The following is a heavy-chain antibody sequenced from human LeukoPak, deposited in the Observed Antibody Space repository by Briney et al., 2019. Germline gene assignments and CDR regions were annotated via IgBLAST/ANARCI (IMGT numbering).Heavy chain of an antibody. CDR1: GFTFSSYW. D-gene: IGHD5-18*01. J-gene: IGHJ4*02. CDR3: VYSYGTGWVDY. V-gene: IGHV3-53*04. CDR2: IYSGGST. Sequence: GGSLRLSCAASGFTFSSYWMSWVRQAPGKGLEWVSVIYSGGSTYYADSVKGRFTISRHNSKNTLYLQMNSLRAEDTAVYYCVYSYGTGWVDYWGQGTLVTVSS.